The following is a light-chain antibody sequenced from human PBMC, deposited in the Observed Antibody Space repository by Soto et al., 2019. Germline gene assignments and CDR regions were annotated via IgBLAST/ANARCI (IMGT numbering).Light chain of an antibody. CDR2: EGS. Sequence: QSVLPQPSSVSGSPGQSITISCTGTSSDVGNYNLVSWYQQHPGKAPKFMIYEGSKRPSGVSNRFSGSKSGNTASLTISGLQAEDEAHYYCCSYARSSTYVFGTGTKATVL. J-gene: IGLJ1*01. CDR3: CSYARSSTYV. CDR1: SSDVGNYNL. V-gene: IGLV2-23*01.